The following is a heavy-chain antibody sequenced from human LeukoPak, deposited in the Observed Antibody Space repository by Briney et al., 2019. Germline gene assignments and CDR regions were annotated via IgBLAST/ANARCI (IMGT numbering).Heavy chain of an antibody. D-gene: IGHD3-10*01. V-gene: IGHV1-69*05. CDR1: GGTFSSYA. CDR3: ARNPKYGSGSSYYYYMDV. J-gene: IGHJ6*03. Sequence: ASVKVSCKASGGTFSSYAISWVRQAPGQGLEWMGGIIPIFGTANYAQKFQGGVMITTDESTSTAYMELSSLRSEDTAVYYCARNPKYGSGSSYYYYMDVWGKGTTVTVSS. CDR2: IIPIFGTA.